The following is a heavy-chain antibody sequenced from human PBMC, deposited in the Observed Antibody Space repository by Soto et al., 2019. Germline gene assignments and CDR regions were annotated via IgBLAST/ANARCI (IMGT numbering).Heavy chain of an antibody. J-gene: IGHJ5*02. Sequence: GGSLRLSCAASGFTFSSYAMSWVRQAPGQGLEWVSAIRASGAITYYADSVKGRFTISRDNSRNPLFLQMNSLRADDTAVYYCAKAPGTTGWFDPWGQGTLVTVSS. CDR1: GFTFSSYA. CDR3: AKAPGTTGWFDP. D-gene: IGHD1-7*01. V-gene: IGHV3-23*01. CDR2: IRASGAIT.